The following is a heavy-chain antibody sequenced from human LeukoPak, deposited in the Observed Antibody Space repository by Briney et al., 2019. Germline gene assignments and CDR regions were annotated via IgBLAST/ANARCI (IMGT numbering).Heavy chain of an antibody. Sequence: PSGTLSLTCAVSGGSISSSNWWSWVRQPPGKGLEWIGEIYHSGSTNYNPSLKSRVTISVDTSKNQFSLKLSSVTAADTAVYYCARGEGWLQSVYFDYWGQGTLVTVPS. CDR2: IYHSGST. CDR3: ARGEGWLQSVYFDY. V-gene: IGHV4-4*02. J-gene: IGHJ4*02. CDR1: GGSISSSNW. D-gene: IGHD5-24*01.